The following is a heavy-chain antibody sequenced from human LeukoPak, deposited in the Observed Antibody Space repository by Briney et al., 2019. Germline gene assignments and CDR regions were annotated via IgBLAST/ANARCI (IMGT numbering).Heavy chain of an antibody. CDR2: INPNSGGT. Sequence: ASVKVSCKASGYXFTGYYVHWVRQAPGQGLEWMGWINPNSGGTNYAQKFQGRVTMTRDTSISTGYLEVRRLKSDDTAVYFCARGRVATNFDYWGQGTLVTVSS. V-gene: IGHV1-2*02. D-gene: IGHD5-12*01. CDR1: GYXFTGYY. CDR3: ARGRVATNFDY. J-gene: IGHJ4*02.